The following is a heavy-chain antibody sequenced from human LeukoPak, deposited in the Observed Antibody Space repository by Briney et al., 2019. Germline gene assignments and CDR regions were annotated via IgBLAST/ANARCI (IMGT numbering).Heavy chain of an antibody. CDR1: GGSFSGYY. CDR3: ARPKAGSDAFDI. CDR2: INHSGST. V-gene: IGHV4-34*01. J-gene: IGHJ3*02. Sequence: PSETLSLTCAVYGGSFSGYYWSWIRQPPGKGLEWIGEINHSGSTNYNPSLKSRVTISVDRSKNQLSLKLSSVTAADTAVYYCARPKAGSDAFDIWGQGTMVTVSS.